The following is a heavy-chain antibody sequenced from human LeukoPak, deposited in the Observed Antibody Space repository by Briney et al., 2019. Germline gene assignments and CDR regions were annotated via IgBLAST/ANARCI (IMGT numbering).Heavy chain of an antibody. V-gene: IGHV3-21*01. CDR2: ISSSSSYI. CDR1: GFTFSSYS. D-gene: IGHD6-19*01. Sequence: GGSLRLSCAASGFTFSSYSMNWVRQAPGKGLEWVSSISSSSSYIYYADSVKGRFTISRDNAKNSLYLQMSSLRAEDTAVYYCARAVIAVAGRCFDYWGQGTLVTVSS. CDR3: ARAVIAVAGRCFDY. J-gene: IGHJ4*02.